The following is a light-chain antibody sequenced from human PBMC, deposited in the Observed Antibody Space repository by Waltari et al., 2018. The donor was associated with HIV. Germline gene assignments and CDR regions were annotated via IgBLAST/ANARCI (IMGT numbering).Light chain of an antibody. V-gene: IGKV1-39*01. Sequence: DIQMTQSPSSLSASIGDRVDITCRASQNVKNYLNWYQQKPGQAPKILIYTATALHIGVPSRFSGSGAGTEFTLTISNLQPEEFALYFCQQSYYSPTFGPGTTVDFK. CDR1: QNVKNY. CDR3: QQSYYSPT. J-gene: IGKJ3*01. CDR2: TAT.